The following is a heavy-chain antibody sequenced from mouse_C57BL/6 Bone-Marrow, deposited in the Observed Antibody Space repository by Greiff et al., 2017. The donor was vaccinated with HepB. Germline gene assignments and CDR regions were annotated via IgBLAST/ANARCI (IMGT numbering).Heavy chain of an antibody. Sequence: EVKLQESGGGLVQPGGSLSLSCAASGFTFTDYYMSWVRQPPGKALEWLGFIRNKANGYTTEYSASVKGRFTISRDNSQSILYLQMNALRAEDSATYYCARYYYYGSSNWYFDVWGTGTTVTVSS. CDR1: GFTFTDYY. CDR3: ARYYYYGSSNWYFDV. D-gene: IGHD1-1*01. V-gene: IGHV7-3*01. J-gene: IGHJ1*03. CDR2: IRNKANGYTT.